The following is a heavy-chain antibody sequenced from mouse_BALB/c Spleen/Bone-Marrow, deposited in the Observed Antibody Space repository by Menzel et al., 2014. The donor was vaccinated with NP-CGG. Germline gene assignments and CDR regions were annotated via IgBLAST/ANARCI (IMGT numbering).Heavy chain of an antibody. D-gene: IGHD1-1*01. CDR2: IDPANVNT. Sequence: EVQLQQSGAELVKPGASVKLSCTASGFNIKDTYMHWVKQRPEQGLVWIGRIDPANVNTKYDPKFQGKATITADTSSNTAYLQLSSLTSEDTAVYYCASYVYGYYFDYWGQGATLTVSS. CDR3: ASYVYGYYFDY. CDR1: GFNIKDTY. V-gene: IGHV14-3*02. J-gene: IGHJ2*01.